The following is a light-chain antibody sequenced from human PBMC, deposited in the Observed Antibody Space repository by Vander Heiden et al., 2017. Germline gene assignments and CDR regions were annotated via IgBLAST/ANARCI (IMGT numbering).Light chain of an antibody. Sequence: DIQMTQSPSSVSASVGDKVTITGRASQRLSNWLAWYQQKPGKAPKLLIYAASKLQSGVPSRFSGSGSGTDFTLTISSLQPEDSATYSCQQTNSFPYTFGQGTKLEI. J-gene: IGKJ2*01. CDR1: QRLSNW. CDR2: AAS. CDR3: QQTNSFPYT. V-gene: IGKV1-12*01.